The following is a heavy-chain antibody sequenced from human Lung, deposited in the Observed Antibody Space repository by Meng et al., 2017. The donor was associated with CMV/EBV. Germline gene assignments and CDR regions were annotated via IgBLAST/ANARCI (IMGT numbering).Heavy chain of an antibody. CDR1: GFTFSNYA. Sequence: SLKISXAASGFTFSNYAVHWVRQAPGKGLDWVAVITHDGSKKYYADSVEGRYSISRDNSKNTVHLHMNSLRAEDTAFYYCARDHWDSKWQWLTAGGMDVWGQGTTVTVSS. CDR2: ITHDGSKK. J-gene: IGHJ6*02. V-gene: IGHV3-30-3*01. CDR3: ARDHWDSKWQWLTAGGMDV. D-gene: IGHD6-19*01.